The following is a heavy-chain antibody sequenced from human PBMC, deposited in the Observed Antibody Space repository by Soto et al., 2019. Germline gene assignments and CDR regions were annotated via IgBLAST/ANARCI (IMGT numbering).Heavy chain of an antibody. CDR3: ARGKNWFDP. V-gene: IGHV4-31*03. Sequence: QVQLQESGPGLVKPSQTLSLTCTVSGGSVSSGGYHWSWIRQHPGKGLEWIGYIYYSGSTYYNPCLKSRVTISVDTSKNQFSLKLSSVTAADTAVYYCARGKNWFDPWGQGTLVTVSS. J-gene: IGHJ5*02. CDR2: IYYSGST. CDR1: GGSVSSGGYH.